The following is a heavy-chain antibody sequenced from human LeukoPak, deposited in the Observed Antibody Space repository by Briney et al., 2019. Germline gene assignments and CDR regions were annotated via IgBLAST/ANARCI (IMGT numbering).Heavy chain of an antibody. D-gene: IGHD6-19*01. V-gene: IGHV3-23*01. CDR2: ISGSGGRT. CDR1: GFTFSSYA. J-gene: IGHJ4*02. CDR3: AKDGGVTSSAWYGGAEFDY. Sequence: GGSLRLSCAASGFTFSSYAMSWVRQAPGKGLERVSAISGSGGRTHYADSVKGRFTISRDNSKNTLYLQMNSLRAEDTAVYYCAKDGGVTSSAWYGGAEFDYWGQGTLVTVSS.